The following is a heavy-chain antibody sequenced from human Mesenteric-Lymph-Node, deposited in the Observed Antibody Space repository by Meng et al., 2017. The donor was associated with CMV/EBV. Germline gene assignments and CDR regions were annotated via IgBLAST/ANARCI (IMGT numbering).Heavy chain of an antibody. D-gene: IGHD1-7*01. J-gene: IGHJ4*02. CDR1: GFTFSDYY. V-gene: IGHV3-11*04. CDR3: ARVALELLGRPFDN. CDR2: ISSSGSTI. Sequence: GESLKISCAASGFTFSDYYMSWIRQAPGKGLEWVSYISSSGSTIYYADSVKGRFTISRDNAKNSLYLQMNSLRAEDTGVYYCARVALELLGRPFDNWGQGTLVTVSS.